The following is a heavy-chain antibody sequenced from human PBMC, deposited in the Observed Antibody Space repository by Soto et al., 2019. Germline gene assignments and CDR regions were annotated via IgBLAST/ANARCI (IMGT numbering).Heavy chain of an antibody. CDR1: GSSISPFY. V-gene: IGHV4-59*01. CDR2: IYYTGRT. D-gene: IGHD4-17*01. CDR3: TRVGGSFGEYPNFDY. Sequence: QVQLQESGPGLVKPSETLSLTCTVSGSSISPFYWSWIRQPTGRGLQWIGYIYYTGRTKYNPSLQSRITVSLGTSRNQLSLKLSSVTAAEKPVYFCTRVGGSFGEYPNFDYWGPGTLVAGSS. J-gene: IGHJ4*02.